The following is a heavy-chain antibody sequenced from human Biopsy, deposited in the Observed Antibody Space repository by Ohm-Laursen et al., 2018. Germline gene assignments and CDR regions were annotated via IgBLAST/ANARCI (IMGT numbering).Heavy chain of an antibody. CDR2: ISSSSDNI. CDR3: ARSRGSSGIATIYYYGMDV. V-gene: IGHV3-21*01. D-gene: IGHD3-10*01. J-gene: IGHJ6*02. Sequence: LSLTCAASGFTLSSYSMNWVRQTPGKGLEWVSTISSSSDNIYYVDSVKSRFTISRDNAKNSLYLQMNSLRAEDTAVYYCARSRGSSGIATIYYYGMDVWGQGTTVTVSS. CDR1: GFTLSSYS.